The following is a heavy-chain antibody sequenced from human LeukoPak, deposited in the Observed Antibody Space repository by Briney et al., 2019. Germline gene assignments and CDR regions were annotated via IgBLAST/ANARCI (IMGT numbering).Heavy chain of an antibody. CDR3: ARGVKGYYYYYMDV. D-gene: IGHD3-16*02. Sequence: ASVKVSCKASGYTFTSYDINWVRQATGQGLEWMGWMNPNSGNTGYAQKFQGRVTMTRNTSISTAYMELSSLRSEGTAVYYCARGVKGYYYYYMDVWGKGTTVTVSS. J-gene: IGHJ6*03. CDR1: GYTFTSYD. CDR2: MNPNSGNT. V-gene: IGHV1-8*01.